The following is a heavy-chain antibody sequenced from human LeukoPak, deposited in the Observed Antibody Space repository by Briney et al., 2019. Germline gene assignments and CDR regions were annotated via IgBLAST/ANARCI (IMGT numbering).Heavy chain of an antibody. Sequence: GGSLRLSCAASGFTLSSYSMNWVRQAPGKGLEWVSSISSSGRYIYYADSVKGRFTISRDNAKNSLYVQMNSLRAEDTAVYYCARVSQAGWDVWGKGTTVTVSS. D-gene: IGHD6-19*01. J-gene: IGHJ6*04. V-gene: IGHV3-21*01. CDR3: ARVSQAGWDV. CDR1: GFTLSSYS. CDR2: ISSSGRYI.